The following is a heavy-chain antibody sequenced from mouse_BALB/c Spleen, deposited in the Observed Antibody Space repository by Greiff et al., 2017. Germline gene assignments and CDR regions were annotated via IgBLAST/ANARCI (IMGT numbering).Heavy chain of an antibody. V-gene: IGHV14-3*02. CDR2: IDPANGNT. CDR3: ARVTGTDFDY. J-gene: IGHJ2*01. D-gene: IGHD4-1*01. Sequence: VQLKESGAELVKPGASVKLSCTASGFNIKDTYMHWVKQRPEQGLEWIGRIDPANGNTKYDPKFQGKATITADTSSNTAYLQLSSLTSEDTAVYYCARVTGTDFDYWGQGTTLTVSS. CDR1: GFNIKDTY.